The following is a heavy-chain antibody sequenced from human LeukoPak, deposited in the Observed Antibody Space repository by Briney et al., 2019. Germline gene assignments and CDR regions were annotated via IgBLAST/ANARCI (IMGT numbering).Heavy chain of an antibody. J-gene: IGHJ5*02. CDR1: GFTFSSYS. V-gene: IGHV3-21*01. CDR3: ARDGEVSGYGDFLDWFDR. D-gene: IGHD4-17*01. Sequence: GGSLRLSCAASGFTFSSYSMNWVRQAPGKGLEWVSSISSSSSYIYYADSVKGRFTISRDNVKNSLYLQMNSLRAEDTAVYYCARDGEVSGYGDFLDWFDRWGQGTLVTVSS. CDR2: ISSSSSYI.